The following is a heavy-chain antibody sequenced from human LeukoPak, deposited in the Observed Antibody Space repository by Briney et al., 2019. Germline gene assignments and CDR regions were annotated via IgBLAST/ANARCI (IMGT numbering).Heavy chain of an antibody. V-gene: IGHV3-33*08. CDR1: GFTVSSNY. CDR2: IWYDGSKS. D-gene: IGHD4-17*01. J-gene: IGHJ3*02. Sequence: GGSLRLSCVVSGFTVSSNYMSWVRQAPGKGLEWVALIWYDGSKSHHADSVKGRFTISRDNSKNTLYLQMNSLRAEDTAVYYCASMTTVTLDDAFDIWGQGTMVTVSS. CDR3: ASMTTVTLDDAFDI.